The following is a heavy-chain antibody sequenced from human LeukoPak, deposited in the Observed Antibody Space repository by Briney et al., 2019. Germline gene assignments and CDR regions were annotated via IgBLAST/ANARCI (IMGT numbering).Heavy chain of an antibody. D-gene: IGHD2-2*01. CDR1: GGSISSYY. CDR3: ARLDGIVVVPAGGAFDI. J-gene: IGHJ3*02. V-gene: IGHV4-59*08. Sequence: SETLSLTCTVFGGSISSYYWSWIRQPPGKGLEWIGYIYYSGSTNYNPSLKSRVTISVDTSKNQFSLKLSSVTAADTAVYYCARLDGIVVVPAGGAFDIWGQGTMVTVSS. CDR2: IYYSGST.